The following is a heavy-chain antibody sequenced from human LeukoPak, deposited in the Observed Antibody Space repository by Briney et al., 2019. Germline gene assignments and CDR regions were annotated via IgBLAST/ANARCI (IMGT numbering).Heavy chain of an antibody. J-gene: IGHJ4*02. D-gene: IGHD3-22*01. Sequence: GASVKVSCKASGYTFTSYDINWVRQATGQGLEWMGWMNPNSGNTGYAQKFQGRVTMTRNTSISTAYMELGSLRSEDTAVYYCARGELWYYYDSSGYYNYWGQGTLVTVSS. CDR2: MNPNSGNT. V-gene: IGHV1-8*01. CDR1: GYTFTSYD. CDR3: ARGELWYYYDSSGYYNY.